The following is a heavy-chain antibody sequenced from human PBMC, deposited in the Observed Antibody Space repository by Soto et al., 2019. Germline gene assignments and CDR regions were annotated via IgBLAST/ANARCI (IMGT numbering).Heavy chain of an antibody. J-gene: IGHJ4*02. D-gene: IGHD1-26*01. CDR2: ISGYNGKT. CDR3: ARDDSGFSGSHYIDYFNY. V-gene: IGHV1-18*01. Sequence: GASVKVSCKASGYTFTSYGIIWVRQAPGQGLEWMGWISGYNGKTNYAQKVQDRVTMTTDTSTSTVYMELSSLTSEDTAVYYCARDDSGFSGSHYIDYFNYWGQGALVTVSS. CDR1: GYTFTSYG.